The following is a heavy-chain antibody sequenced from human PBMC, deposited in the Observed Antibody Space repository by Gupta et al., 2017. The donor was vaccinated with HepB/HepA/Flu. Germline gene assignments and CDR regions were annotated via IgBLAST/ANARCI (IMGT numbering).Heavy chain of an antibody. J-gene: IGHJ6*02. CDR1: GGSISSSSYY. V-gene: IGHV4-39*01. Sequence: QLQLQESGPGLVKPSETLSLTCTVSGGSISSSSYYWGWIRQPPGKGLEWIGSIYYSGSTYYNPSLKSRVTISVDTSKNQFSLKLSSVTAADTAVYYCARHGSGGAPYYYYGMDVWGQGTTVTVSS. D-gene: IGHD2-15*01. CDR2: IYYSGST. CDR3: ARHGSGGAPYYYYGMDV.